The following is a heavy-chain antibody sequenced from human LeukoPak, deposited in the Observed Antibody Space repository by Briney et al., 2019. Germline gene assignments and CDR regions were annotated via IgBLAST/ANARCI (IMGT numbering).Heavy chain of an antibody. CDR2: IYYSGST. CDR1: GGSISSSSYY. D-gene: IGHD3-22*01. Sequence: PSETLSLTCTVSGGSISSSSYYWGWIRQPPGKGLEWIGSIYYSGSTYYNPSLKSRVTISVDTSKNQFSLKLSSVTAADTAVYYCARAPTYYYDSSGYYRPFWAFDIWGQGTMVTVSS. J-gene: IGHJ3*02. CDR3: ARAPTYYYDSSGYYRPFWAFDI. V-gene: IGHV4-39*07.